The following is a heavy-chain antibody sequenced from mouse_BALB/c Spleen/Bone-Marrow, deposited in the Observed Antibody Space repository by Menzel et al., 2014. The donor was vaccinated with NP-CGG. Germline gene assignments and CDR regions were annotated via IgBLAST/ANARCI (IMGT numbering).Heavy chain of an antibody. V-gene: IGHV1S81*02. CDR3: TRSGFYGYGTYFDV. CDR1: GYTFANYY. CDR2: INPSNGVT. J-gene: IGHJ1*01. Sequence: VQLQQSGAELVKPGASVKLSCKVSGYTFANYYVYRVKQRPGQGLEWIGEINPSNGVTNFNEKFMIKATLTVDSSSSTAYMHLSSLTSEDSAVYYCTRSGFYGYGTYFDVWGAGTTVTVSS. D-gene: IGHD1-2*01.